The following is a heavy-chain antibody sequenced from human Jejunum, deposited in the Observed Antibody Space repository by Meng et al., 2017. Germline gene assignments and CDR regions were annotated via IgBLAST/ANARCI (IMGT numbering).Heavy chain of an antibody. D-gene: IGHD4-17*01. Sequence: QRHLQDHGPGSVKPSETLSLTCTVAGGSISSSSSYWGWIRQPPGKGLEWIGSIYYSGSTYYNPSLKSRVTISVDTSKNQFSLKLSSVTAADTAVYYCASYAATVTTLGVVWFDPWGQGTLVTVSS. CDR1: GGSISSSSSY. CDR3: ASYAATVTTLGVVWFDP. CDR2: IYYSGST. V-gene: IGHV4-39*07. J-gene: IGHJ5*02.